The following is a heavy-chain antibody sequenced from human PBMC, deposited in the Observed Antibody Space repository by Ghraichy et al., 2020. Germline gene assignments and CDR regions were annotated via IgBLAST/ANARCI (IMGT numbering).Heavy chain of an antibody. J-gene: IGHJ6*02. CDR2: FQYIGGT. CDR1: GASITTDGYY. Sequence: SQTLSLTCTVSGASITTDGYYWTWIRQNPETGLEWIAYFQYIGGTHYNPSLKSRLSLSVDASQNSFSLKVTSATAADTAIYYCARGRCGSTSCYVRYAMDVWGQGTTVTVSS. CDR3: ARGRCGSTSCYVRYAMDV. D-gene: IGHD2-2*01. V-gene: IGHV4-31*03.